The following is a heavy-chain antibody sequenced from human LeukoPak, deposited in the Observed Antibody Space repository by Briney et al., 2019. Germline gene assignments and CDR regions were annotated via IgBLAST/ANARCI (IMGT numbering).Heavy chain of an antibody. Sequence: PGGSLRLSRAPSGFTFSSYGMHWVRQAPGKGLEWVAGIWYDGSNKYYADSVKGRFTISRDNSKNTLYLQMNSLRAEDTAVYYCARDALWEGRYYGMDVWGKGTTVTVSS. CDR2: IWYDGSNK. D-gene: IGHD5-18*01. CDR3: ARDALWEGRYYGMDV. V-gene: IGHV3-33*01. J-gene: IGHJ6*04. CDR1: GFTFSSYG.